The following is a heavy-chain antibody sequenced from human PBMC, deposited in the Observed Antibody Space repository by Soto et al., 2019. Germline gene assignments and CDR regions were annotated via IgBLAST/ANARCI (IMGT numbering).Heavy chain of an antibody. V-gene: IGHV4-34*01. CDR1: GRSFSGYY. Sequence: QVQLQQWGAGLLKPSETLSLTCAVYGRSFSGYYWSWIRQPPGKGLEWIGEITHSGSTNYNPSLKSRVTISVDTSKNQFSLKLSSVTAADTAVYYCARCDFWSGYYTFSGMDVWGQGTTVTVSS. J-gene: IGHJ6*02. CDR3: ARCDFWSGYYTFSGMDV. CDR2: ITHSGST. D-gene: IGHD3-3*01.